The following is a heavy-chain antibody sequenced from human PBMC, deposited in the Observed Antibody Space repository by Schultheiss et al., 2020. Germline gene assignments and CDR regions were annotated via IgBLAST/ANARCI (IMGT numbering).Heavy chain of an antibody. CDR1: GYTFTSYA. V-gene: IGHV7-4-1*01. CDR2: INTNTGNP. D-gene: IGHD6-13*01. J-gene: IGHJ3*02. Sequence: ASVKVSCKASGYTFTSYAMNWVRQAPGQGLEWMGWINTNTGNPTYAQGFTGRFVFSLDTSVSTAYLQICSLKAEDTAVYYCARDLSALPNFSSSWSPGIWGQGTMVTVSS. CDR3: ARDLSALPNFSSSWSPGI.